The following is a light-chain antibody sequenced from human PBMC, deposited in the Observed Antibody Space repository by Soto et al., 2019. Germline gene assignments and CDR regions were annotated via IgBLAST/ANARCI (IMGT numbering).Light chain of an antibody. CDR3: GSWDSSLSAYV. J-gene: IGLJ1*01. V-gene: IGLV1-51*01. Sequence: QSVMTQPPSVSAAPGQKVTISCSGSSSNIGGNSVSWYQQLPGTAPKLLIYDDNKRPSRIPDRFSGSKSGTSATLGITGFQTGDEAEYYWGSWDSSLSAYVFGTGTKLSAL. CDR2: DDN. CDR1: SSNIGGNS.